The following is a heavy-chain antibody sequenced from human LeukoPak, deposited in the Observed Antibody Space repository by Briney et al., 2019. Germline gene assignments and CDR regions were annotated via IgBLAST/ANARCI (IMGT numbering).Heavy chain of an antibody. Sequence: PSQTLSLTCAVSGGSISSGGYSWSWIRQPPVKGLEWIGYIYHSGSTYYNPSLKSRVTISVDRSKNQFSLKLSSVTAADTAVYYCARSLGSDFDYWGQGTLVTVSS. V-gene: IGHV4-30-2*01. CDR3: ARSLGSDFDY. J-gene: IGHJ4*02. CDR2: IYHSGST. D-gene: IGHD6-6*01. CDR1: GGSISSGGYS.